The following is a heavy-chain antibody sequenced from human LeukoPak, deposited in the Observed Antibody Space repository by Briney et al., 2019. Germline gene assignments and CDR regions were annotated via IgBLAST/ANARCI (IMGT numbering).Heavy chain of an antibody. CDR3: AREWGSGYSDY. CDR1: GGSISSGSYY. D-gene: IGHD3-22*01. CDR2: IYTSGIT. J-gene: IGHJ4*02. V-gene: IGHV4-61*09. Sequence: SQTLSLTCTVSGGSISSGSYYWSWIRQPAGKGLEWIGHIYTSGITNYNPFLKSRVTILADTSKNQFSLKLSSVTAADTAVYYCAREWGSGYSDYWGQGTLVTVSS.